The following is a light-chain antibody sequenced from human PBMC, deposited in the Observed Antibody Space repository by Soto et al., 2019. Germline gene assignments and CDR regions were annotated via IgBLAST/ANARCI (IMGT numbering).Light chain of an antibody. Sequence: QSVLTQPPSASATPGQRVTISCSGSSSNIGSNTVNWYQQLPGTAPKLLIYSNNQRPSGVPDRFSGSKSGTSASLAISGLQSEDEADYYCAAWDDSLNGFYVFGTGTKVTVL. CDR2: SNN. CDR1: SSNIGSNT. CDR3: AAWDDSLNGFYV. J-gene: IGLJ1*01. V-gene: IGLV1-44*01.